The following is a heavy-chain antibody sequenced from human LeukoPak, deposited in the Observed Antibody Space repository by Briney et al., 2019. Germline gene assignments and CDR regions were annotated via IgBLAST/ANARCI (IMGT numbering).Heavy chain of an antibody. CDR3: ARDRDGYGYDY. Sequence: SETLSLTCTVSGGSISSSSYYWGWIRQPPGKGLEWIGSIYYSGSTYYNPSLKSRVTISVDTSKNQFSLKLSSVTAADTAVYDCARDRDGYGYDYWGQGTLVTVSS. V-gene: IGHV4-39*07. CDR1: GGSISSSSYY. D-gene: IGHD5-24*01. CDR2: IYYSGST. J-gene: IGHJ4*02.